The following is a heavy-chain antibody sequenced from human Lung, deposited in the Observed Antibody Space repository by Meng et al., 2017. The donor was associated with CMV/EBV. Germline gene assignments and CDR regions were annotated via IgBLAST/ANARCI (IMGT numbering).Heavy chain of an antibody. CDR1: GYSFIGYY. CDR2: INPNSGAT. J-gene: IGHJ4*02. Sequence: ASVKVSCKTSGYSFIGYYMHWVRQAPGQGLEWMAWINPNSGATSYAQKFQGRVTVTRDTSMSTAYMELRSLRSDDTAVYYCASKVEPYYYDRSGYLNWGQGTLVTVSS. CDR3: ASKVEPYYYDRSGYLN. V-gene: IGHV1-2*02. D-gene: IGHD3-22*01.